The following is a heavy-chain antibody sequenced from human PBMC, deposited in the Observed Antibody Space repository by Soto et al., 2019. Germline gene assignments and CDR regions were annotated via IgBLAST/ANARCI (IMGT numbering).Heavy chain of an antibody. Sequence: SLRLSSAASGFTFSTYGFHWVRQAPGKAPEWVAGLLAATNKDYYADSVKGRFTISRDNSKNIFYLQMNSLRDEDTAIYFCAKDDGQGYWGQGTLVTVSS. J-gene: IGHJ4*02. CDR3: AKDDGQGY. V-gene: IGHV3-30*18. CDR1: GFTFSTYG. CDR2: LLAATNKD.